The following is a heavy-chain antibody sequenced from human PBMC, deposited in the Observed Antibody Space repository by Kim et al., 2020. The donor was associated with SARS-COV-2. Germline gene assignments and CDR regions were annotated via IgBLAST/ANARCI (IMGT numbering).Heavy chain of an antibody. CDR2: INTNNGNP. V-gene: IGHV7-4-1*02. D-gene: IGHD3-10*01. CDR1: GYSFITDA. CDR3: ARGLYYGSGSSFSY. Sequence: ASVKVSCKASGYSFITDAMNWVRQAPGQGLEWMGWINTNNGNPTYAQGFTGRFVFSLDTSASTAYLQISSLKAEDTAVYYCARGLYYGSGSSFSYWGQGTLVTVSS. J-gene: IGHJ4*02.